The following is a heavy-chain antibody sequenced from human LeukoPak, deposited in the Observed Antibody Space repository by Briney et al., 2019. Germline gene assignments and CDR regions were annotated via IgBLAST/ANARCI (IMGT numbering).Heavy chain of an antibody. V-gene: IGHV4-4*07. CDR1: GVSISTYY. CDR2: IYTSGNS. J-gene: IGHJ5*02. Sequence: PSETLSLTSTVSGVSISTYYWSWIRQPAGKGLEWIGRIYTSGNSNYNPSLKSRVTMSVDTSKNQFSLKLSSVTAADTAVYYCARDKSSSWSNWFDPWGQGTLVTVSS. CDR3: ARDKSSSWSNWFDP. D-gene: IGHD6-13*01.